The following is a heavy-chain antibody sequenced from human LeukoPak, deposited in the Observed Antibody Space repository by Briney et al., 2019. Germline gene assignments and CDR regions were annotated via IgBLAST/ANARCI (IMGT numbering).Heavy chain of an antibody. CDR2: INWNGDTT. D-gene: IGHD2-2*01. CDR3: ARQTRGYVYYFDY. Sequence: GGSLRLSCAASGFPFQDSGLSWVRQAPGKGLEWISGINWNGDTTVYADSVKGRFTISRDNDKNSLYLQMNSLRADDTAFYYCARQTRGYVYYFDYWGQGTLVTVSS. V-gene: IGHV3-20*04. J-gene: IGHJ4*02. CDR1: GFPFQDSG.